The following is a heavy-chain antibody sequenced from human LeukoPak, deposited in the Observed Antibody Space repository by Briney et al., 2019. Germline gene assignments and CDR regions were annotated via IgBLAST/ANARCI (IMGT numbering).Heavy chain of an antibody. V-gene: IGHV4-39*07. CDR2: IYYSGST. CDR3: ARDLFPTYYYDSSGST. D-gene: IGHD3-22*01. Sequence: SETLSLTCTVSGGSISSSSYYWGWIRQPPGKGLEWIGSIYYSGSTYYNPSLKSRVTISVDTSKNQFSLKLSSVTAADTAVYCCARDLFPTYYYDSSGSTWGQGTLVTVSS. J-gene: IGHJ4*02. CDR1: GGSISSSSYY.